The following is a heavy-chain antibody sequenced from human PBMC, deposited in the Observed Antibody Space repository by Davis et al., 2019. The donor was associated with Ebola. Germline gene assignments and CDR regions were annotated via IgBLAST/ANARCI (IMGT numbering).Heavy chain of an antibody. CDR2: IRSKANSYGT. CDR1: GFTFTVPA. CDR3: IRQGDSIDY. Sequence: PGGSLTLSCPPSGFTFTVPAIHWVSQPSGKGLEWIGHIRSKANSYGTAYAASVKGRFTISRDGSKNTADLQMNSLKTEDTAVYFCIRQGDSIDYWGQGTLVTVSS. V-gene: IGHV3-73*01. D-gene: IGHD5-18*01. J-gene: IGHJ4*02.